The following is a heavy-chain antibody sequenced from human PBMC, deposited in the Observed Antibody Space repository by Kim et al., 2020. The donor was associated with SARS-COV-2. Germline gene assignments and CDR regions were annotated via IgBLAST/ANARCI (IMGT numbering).Heavy chain of an antibody. Sequence: GGSLRLSCAASGILLTTYDLSWVRQAPGQGLEWVSALGIDDGTTYADSVNGRFTISRDKSKNTLYLQMNSLRAEDTAVYYCACAGIVRRWAFHIWGQGT. V-gene: IGHV3-23*05. CDR3: ACAGIVRRWAFHI. J-gene: IGHJ3*02. D-gene: IGHD2-21*01. CDR1: GILLTTYD. CDR2: LGIDDGTT.